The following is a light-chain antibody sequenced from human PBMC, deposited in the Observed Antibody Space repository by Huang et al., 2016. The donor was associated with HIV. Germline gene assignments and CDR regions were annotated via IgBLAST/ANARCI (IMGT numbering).Light chain of an antibody. CDR1: QSIDGY. V-gene: IGKV1-39*01. CDR2: RAS. J-gene: IGKJ5*01. CDR3: QQSYSTLIT. Sequence: IQMTQSPSFLSASVGERVTITCRASQSIDGYLNLYQQTPGKAPKLLISRASTLHTGSPPRFSGIVSGPDYTLIIDNLQPDDFATYFCQQSYSTLITFGQGSRLDTK.